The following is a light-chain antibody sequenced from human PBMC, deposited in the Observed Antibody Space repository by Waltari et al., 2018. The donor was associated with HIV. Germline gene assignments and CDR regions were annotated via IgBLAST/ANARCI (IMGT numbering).Light chain of an antibody. CDR1: QNISRW. CDR3: QQYDSYPVT. J-gene: IGKJ2*01. V-gene: IGKV1-5*03. Sequence: DIQMTQSPSTLSASVGDRVSITCRASQNISRWLAWYQQKPGKAPKLLIYKASDLDGGVPSRFIGSGSETEFTLSISSLQPDDFATYHCQQYDSYPVTFGQGTKLDIK. CDR2: KAS.